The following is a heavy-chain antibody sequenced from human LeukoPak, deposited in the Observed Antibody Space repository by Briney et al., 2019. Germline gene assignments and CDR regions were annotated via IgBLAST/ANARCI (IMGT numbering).Heavy chain of an antibody. V-gene: IGHV4-34*01. J-gene: IGHJ4*02. CDR3: ARVGDFWSGSNFDY. D-gene: IGHD3-3*01. Sequence: SETLSLTCAVYGGSFSGYYWSWIRQPPGKGLEWIGEINHSGSTNYNPSLKSRVTISVDTSKNQFSLKLSSVTAADTAVYYCARVGDFWSGSNFDYWGQGTLVTVS. CDR2: INHSGST. CDR1: GGSFSGYY.